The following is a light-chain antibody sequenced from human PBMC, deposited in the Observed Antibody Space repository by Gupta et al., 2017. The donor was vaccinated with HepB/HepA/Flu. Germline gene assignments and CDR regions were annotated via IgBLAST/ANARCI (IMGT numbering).Light chain of an antibody. CDR2: AAS. J-gene: IGKJ4*01. CDR3: QQLNSFPIT. V-gene: IGKV1-9*01. Sequence: DIQLTQSPSFLSASVGDRVTITCRASQVISSYLAWYQQRPGKAPKLLIYAASTLQSGVPSRFSGSGSGTEFTLTISSLQPEDFATYYCQQLNSFPITFGRGTKVEIK. CDR1: QVISSY.